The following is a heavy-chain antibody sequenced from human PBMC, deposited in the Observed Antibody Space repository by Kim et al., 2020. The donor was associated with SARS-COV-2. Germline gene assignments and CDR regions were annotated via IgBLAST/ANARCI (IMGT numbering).Heavy chain of an antibody. CDR2: IIPIFGTA. J-gene: IGHJ6*02. CDR1: GGTFSSYA. Sequence: SVKVSCKASGGTFSSYAISWVRQAPGQGLEWMGGIIPIFGTANYAQKFQGRVTLTADESTSTPYMELSSLRSEDTAVYYCARGYCSGGSCSLGYYYGMDVWGQGTTVTVSS. V-gene: IGHV1-69*13. D-gene: IGHD2-15*01. CDR3: ARGYCSGGSCSLGYYYGMDV.